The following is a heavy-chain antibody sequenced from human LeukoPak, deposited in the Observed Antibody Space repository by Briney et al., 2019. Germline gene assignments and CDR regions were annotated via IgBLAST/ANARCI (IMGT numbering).Heavy chain of an antibody. CDR2: IIPILGIA. J-gene: IGHJ5*02. Sequence: ASVKVSCKAPGGTFSSYAISWVRQAPGQGLEWMGRIIPILGIANYAQKFQGRVTITADKSTSTAYMELSSLRSEDTAVYYCARAVPGGWVYGDYDRPFDPWGQGTLVTVSS. CDR1: GGTFSSYA. D-gene: IGHD4-17*01. V-gene: IGHV1-69*04. CDR3: ARAVPGGWVYGDYDRPFDP.